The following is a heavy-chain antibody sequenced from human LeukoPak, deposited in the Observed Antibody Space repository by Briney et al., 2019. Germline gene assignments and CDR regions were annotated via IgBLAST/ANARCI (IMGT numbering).Heavy chain of an antibody. J-gene: IGHJ4*02. V-gene: IGHV1-18*01. CDR2: INPYNGNT. CDR3: AREIYGRFDF. D-gene: IGHD4-17*01. Sequence: ASVKVSCKASGYTFTTCGISWVRQAPGQGLEWMGWINPYNGNTNYAQKPQGRVTLTTDTSTSTGYMELRSLRSDDTAVYYCAREIYGRFDFWGQGTLVTVSS. CDR1: GYTFTTCG.